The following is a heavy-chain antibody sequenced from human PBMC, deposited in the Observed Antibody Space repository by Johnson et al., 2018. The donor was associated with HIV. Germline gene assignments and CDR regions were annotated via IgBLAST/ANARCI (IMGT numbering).Heavy chain of an antibody. V-gene: IGHV3-30*14. Sequence: QVQLVESGGGVVQPGRSLRLSCAASGFTFSSYAMHWVRQAPGKGLEWVAVISYDGSNKYYADSVKGRFTISRDNSKNTLYLQMNSLRAEDTAVYYCAIPLGVPTDDAFDIWGQGTMVTVSS. CDR3: AIPLGVPTDDAFDI. D-gene: IGHD2-2*01. CDR1: GFTFSSYA. CDR2: ISYDGSNK. J-gene: IGHJ3*02.